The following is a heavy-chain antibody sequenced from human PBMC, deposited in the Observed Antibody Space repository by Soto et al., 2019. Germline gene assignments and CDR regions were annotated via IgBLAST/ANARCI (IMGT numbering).Heavy chain of an antibody. J-gene: IGHJ4*02. V-gene: IGHV3-21*01. CDR3: ARVGGITMVRGVIGY. CDR1: GFTFSSYS. D-gene: IGHD3-10*01. Sequence: EVQLVESGGGLVKPGGSLRLSCAASGFTFSSYSMNWVRQAPGKGLEWVSSISSSSSYIYYADSVKGRFTISRDNAKNSLCLQMNSLRAEDTDVYYCARVGGITMVRGVIGYWGQGTLVTVSS. CDR2: ISSSSSYI.